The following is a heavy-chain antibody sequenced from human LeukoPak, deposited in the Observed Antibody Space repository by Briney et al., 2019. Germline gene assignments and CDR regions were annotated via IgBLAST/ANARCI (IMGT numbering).Heavy chain of an antibody. D-gene: IGHD3-22*01. CDR2: IYNSGST. CDR1: GASLNSYY. Sequence: PSETLSLTCTVSGASLNSYYWTWIRQPPGKGLEWIGYIYNSGSTNYNPSLKSRVTISVDTSKNQFSLKLSSVTAADTAVYYCAREGTGSPYYYDSSGYYGAFDYWGQGTLVTVSS. J-gene: IGHJ4*02. CDR3: AREGTGSPYYYDSSGYYGAFDY. V-gene: IGHV4-59*01.